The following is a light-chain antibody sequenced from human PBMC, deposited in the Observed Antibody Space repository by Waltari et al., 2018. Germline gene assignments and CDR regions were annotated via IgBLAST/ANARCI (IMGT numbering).Light chain of an antibody. CDR2: EGS. CDR1: SRDVGSYNT. V-gene: IGLV2-23*01. J-gene: IGLJ2*01. CDR3: CSYAGSSTSV. Sequence: QSALTQPASVSGSPGQSITISCTGTSRDVGSYNTLSWYQQHPGKAPKLMIYEGSKRPSGVSNRFSGSKSGNTASLTISGLQAEDEADYYCCSYAGSSTSVFGGGTKLTVL.